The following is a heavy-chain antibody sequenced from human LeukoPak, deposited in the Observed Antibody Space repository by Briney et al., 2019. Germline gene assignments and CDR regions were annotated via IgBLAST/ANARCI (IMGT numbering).Heavy chain of an antibody. J-gene: IGHJ4*02. Sequence: VGTLRLSCAASGFTFDDYTMHCGRQAPGKGRERGSHIGWNGDNTAYADSVKGRFTISRDNSKKTRYLQMNRLRTEDTAFYYCAVRPPPRNWNDGHWGQGTLVTVSS. CDR2: IGWNGDNT. V-gene: IGHV3-43*01. D-gene: IGHD1-1*01. CDR1: GFTFDDYT. CDR3: AVRPPPRNWNDGH.